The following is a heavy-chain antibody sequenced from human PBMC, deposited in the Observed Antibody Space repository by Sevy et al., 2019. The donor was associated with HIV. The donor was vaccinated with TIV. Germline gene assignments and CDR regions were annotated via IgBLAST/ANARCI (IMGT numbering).Heavy chain of an antibody. J-gene: IGHJ3*02. CDR1: GGSISSSSYY. CDR2: IYYSGST. Sequence: TLSLTCTVSGGSISSSSYYWGWIRQPPGKGLEWIGSIYYSGSTYYNPSLKSRVTISVDTSKNQFSLKLSSVTAADTAVYYCARPRDFWSGHNDSFDIWGQGTMVTVSS. D-gene: IGHD3-3*01. V-gene: IGHV4-39*01. CDR3: ARPRDFWSGHNDSFDI.